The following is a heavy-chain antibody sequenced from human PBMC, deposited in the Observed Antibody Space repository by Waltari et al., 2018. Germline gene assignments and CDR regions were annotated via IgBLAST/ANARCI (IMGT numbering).Heavy chain of an antibody. Sequence: QVQLVESGGGVVQPGRSLRLSCAASGFTFRSYALHWVRLAPGKGLEWVAVISYDGSNKYYADSVKGRFTISRDNSKNTLYLQMNSLRAEDTAVYYCARLYYYDSSGLDYWGQGTLVTVSS. CDR3: ARLYYYDSSGLDY. CDR1: GFTFRSYA. J-gene: IGHJ4*02. D-gene: IGHD3-22*01. V-gene: IGHV3-30*01. CDR2: ISYDGSNK.